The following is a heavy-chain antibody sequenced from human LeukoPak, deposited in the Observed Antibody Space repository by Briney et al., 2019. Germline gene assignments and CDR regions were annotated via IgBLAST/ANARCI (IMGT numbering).Heavy chain of an antibody. J-gene: IGHJ4*02. CDR1: GDIFTNYD. V-gene: IGHV1-8*01. CDR2: VNPNGKR. D-gene: IGHD3-10*01. CDR3: AKGVRSDF. Sequence: ASAKDSCRASGDIFTNYDINWVRHAVGQGREGVVWVNPNGKRVYAQKYQGIVILSTDSTITTAHLEMTRRRSDAAAVYCCAKGVRSDFWGQGTLVSVSS.